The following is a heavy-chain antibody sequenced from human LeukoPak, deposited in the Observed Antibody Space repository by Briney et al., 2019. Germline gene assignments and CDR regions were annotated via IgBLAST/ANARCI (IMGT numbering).Heavy chain of an antibody. Sequence: PSETLSLTCAVYGGSFSGYYWSWIRQPPGKGLEWIGEINHSGSTNYNPSLKSRVTISVDTSKNQFSLKLSSVTAADTAVYYCAKDELHRSGGSCYDYWGQGTLVTVSS. CDR3: AKDELHRSGGSCYDY. CDR1: GGSFSGYY. J-gene: IGHJ4*02. V-gene: IGHV4-34*01. CDR2: INHSGST. D-gene: IGHD2-15*01.